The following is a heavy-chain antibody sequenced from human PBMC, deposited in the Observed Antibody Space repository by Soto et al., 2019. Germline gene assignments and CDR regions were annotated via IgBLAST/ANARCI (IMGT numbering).Heavy chain of an antibody. Sequence: HPRGSLRLSCAASGFTFSNYAMSWVRQAPGKGLEWVSAISSSGDSPYYADSVKGRFTVSRDNSKNTLYLQMNSLRAEDTAVYYCASKGYSSSWNFDYWGQGTLVTVSS. V-gene: IGHV3-23*01. CDR2: ISSSGDSP. CDR3: ASKGYSSSWNFDY. CDR1: GFTFSNYA. J-gene: IGHJ4*02. D-gene: IGHD6-13*01.